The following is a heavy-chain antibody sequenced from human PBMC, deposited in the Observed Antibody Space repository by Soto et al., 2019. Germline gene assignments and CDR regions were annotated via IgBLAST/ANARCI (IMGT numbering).Heavy chain of an antibody. D-gene: IGHD2-15*01. CDR2: ISYDGNNK. Sequence: QVQLVESGGGVVQPGRSLRLSCAASGFTFSSYVMYWVRQAPGKGLELVAVISYDGNNKYYADSVKGRFTISRDNSKNTLYLQMNSLRAEDTAVYYCARAGCDGGSCYTLVGLRYGMDVWGQGTTVTVSS. CDR3: ARAGCDGGSCYTLVGLRYGMDV. V-gene: IGHV3-30-3*01. CDR1: GFTFSSYV. J-gene: IGHJ6*02.